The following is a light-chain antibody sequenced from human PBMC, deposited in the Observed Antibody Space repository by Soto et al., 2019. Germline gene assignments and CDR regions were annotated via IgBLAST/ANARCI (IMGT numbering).Light chain of an antibody. CDR1: QSVSSNY. CDR2: RAS. CDR3: QQRSNWPST. J-gene: IGKJ5*01. V-gene: IGKV3D-20*02. Sequence: EIVLAQSPGTLSLSPGERATLSCRSSQSVSSNYLAWYQQKPGQAPKVLIYRASTRATGIPARFSGSGSGTDFTLTISSLEPEDFAVYYCQQRSNWPSTFGQGTRLEIK.